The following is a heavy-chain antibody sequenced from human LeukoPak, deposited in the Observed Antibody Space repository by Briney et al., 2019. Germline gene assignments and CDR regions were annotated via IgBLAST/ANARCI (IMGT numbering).Heavy chain of an antibody. D-gene: IGHD3-3*01. CDR3: ARLIRGDFWSGWNWFDP. CDR1: GGSISSSSYY. CDR2: IYYSGST. V-gene: IGHV4-39*07. J-gene: IGHJ5*02. Sequence: PSETLSLTCTVSGGSISSSSYYWGWIRQPPGKGLEWIGSIYYSGSTYYNPSLKSRVTISVDTSKNQFSLKLSFVTAADTAVYYCARLIRGDFWSGWNWFDPWGQGTLVTVSS.